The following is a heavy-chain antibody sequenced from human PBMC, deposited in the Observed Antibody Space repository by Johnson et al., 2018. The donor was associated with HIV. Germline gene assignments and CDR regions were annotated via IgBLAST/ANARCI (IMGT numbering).Heavy chain of an antibody. J-gene: IGHJ3*02. CDR1: GFVFSSYA. CDR3: ARASGEWDAFDI. CDR2: ISYDGSNK. V-gene: IGHV3-30*14. Sequence: QVQLVESGGGVVQPGRSLRLSCAASGFVFSSYAMHWVRQAPGKGLEWVALISYDGSNKNYADSVKGRFTISRDTSKNPLDRQMGSLRAEDMAVYYCARASGEWDAFDIWGQGTVVTVSS. D-gene: IGHD3-10*01.